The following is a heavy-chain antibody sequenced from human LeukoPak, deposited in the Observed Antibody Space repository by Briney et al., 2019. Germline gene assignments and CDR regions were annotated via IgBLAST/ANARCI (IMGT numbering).Heavy chain of an antibody. Sequence: GASVKVSCKASGYTFTGYYMHWVRQAPGQGLEWMGWINPNSGGTNYAQKFQGRVTMTRDTSISTAYMELSRLRSDDTVVYYCARDGNWGSWNDAFDIWGQGTMVTVSS. J-gene: IGHJ3*02. CDR3: ARDGNWGSWNDAFDI. CDR2: INPNSGGT. V-gene: IGHV1-2*02. CDR1: GYTFTGYY. D-gene: IGHD7-27*01.